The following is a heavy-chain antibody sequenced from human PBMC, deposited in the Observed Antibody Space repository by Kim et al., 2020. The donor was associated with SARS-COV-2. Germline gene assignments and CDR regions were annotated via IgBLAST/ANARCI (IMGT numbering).Heavy chain of an antibody. CDR3: TTLVLPDYYYYGMDV. CDR1: GFTFSNSW. CDR2: IKSKTDGGTT. J-gene: IGHJ6*02. V-gene: IGHV3-15*01. Sequence: GGSLRLSCAASGFTFSNSWLSWVRQAPGKGLEWVGRIKSKTDGGTTDYAAPVKGRFTISRDDAKNTLYLQMNSLKTEDTAVYYCTTLVLPDYYYYGMDVWGQGTTVTVSS.